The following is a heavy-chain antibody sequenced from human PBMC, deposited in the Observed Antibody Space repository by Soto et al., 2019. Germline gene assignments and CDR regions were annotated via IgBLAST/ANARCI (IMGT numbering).Heavy chain of an antibody. J-gene: IGHJ4*02. CDR1: GFTFSSYG. Sequence: GGSLRLSCAASGFTFSSYGMHWVRQAPGKGLEWVAVISYDGSNKYYADSVKGRLTISRDNSKNTLYLQMNSLRAEDTAVYYCAKRALIAARGSNYFDYWGQGTLVTVSS. CDR3: AKRALIAARGSNYFDY. V-gene: IGHV3-30*18. CDR2: ISYDGSNK. D-gene: IGHD6-6*01.